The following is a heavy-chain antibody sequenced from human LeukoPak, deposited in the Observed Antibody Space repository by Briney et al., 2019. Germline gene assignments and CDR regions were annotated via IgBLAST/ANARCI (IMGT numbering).Heavy chain of an antibody. Sequence: EASVKVSCKASGYTFTGYYMHWVRQAPGQGLEWMGRINPNSGGTNYTQKFQGRVTMTRDTSISTAYMELSRLRSDGTAVYYCARTYCYDSSGYFYFDYWGQGTLVTVSS. V-gene: IGHV1-2*06. CDR3: ARTYCYDSSGYFYFDY. J-gene: IGHJ4*02. CDR1: GYTFTGYY. D-gene: IGHD3-22*01. CDR2: INPNSGGT.